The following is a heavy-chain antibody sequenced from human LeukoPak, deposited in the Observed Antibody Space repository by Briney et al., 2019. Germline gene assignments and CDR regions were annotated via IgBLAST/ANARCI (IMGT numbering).Heavy chain of an antibody. CDR1: GYNFNSYG. Sequence: GASVKASCKTSGYNFNSYGISWVRQAPGQGLEWMGWINGYNDNTDYAQKFQGRVTVTTDTPTSTVHMELRSLRSDDTAVYYCARGRMHDAFDIWGQGTMVTVSS. CDR2: INGYNDNT. CDR3: ARGRMHDAFDI. D-gene: IGHD3-10*01. V-gene: IGHV1-18*01. J-gene: IGHJ3*02.